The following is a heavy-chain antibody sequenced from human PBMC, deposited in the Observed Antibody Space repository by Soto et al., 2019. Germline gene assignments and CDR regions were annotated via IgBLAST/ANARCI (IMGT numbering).Heavy chain of an antibody. J-gene: IGHJ5*02. D-gene: IGHD1-26*01. Sequence: QVQLVESGGGLVKPGGSLRLSCAASGFTFSDYYMSWIRQAPGKGLEWVSYISSSIRYTNYADTVKGRFTISRDNAKNSLYLQMNSLRAEDTAVYYCAREQRIAGAGFDHWGQGTLVTVSS. CDR1: GFTFSDYY. V-gene: IGHV3-11*06. CDR2: ISSSIRYT. CDR3: AREQRIAGAGFDH.